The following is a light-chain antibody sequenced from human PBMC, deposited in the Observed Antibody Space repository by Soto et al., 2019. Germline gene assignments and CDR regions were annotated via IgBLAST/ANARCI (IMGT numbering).Light chain of an antibody. J-gene: IGLJ1*01. Sequence: QSALTQPRSVSGSPGQSVTISCSGTSSDVGGYDNVSWYQQHPGKAPKLVIYDVTKRPSGVPDRFSGSKSGNTASLTISGLQAEDEADYYCCSYAGTYTNYVFGTGTKLTVL. CDR3: CSYAGTYTNYV. V-gene: IGLV2-11*01. CDR2: DVT. CDR1: SSDVGGYDN.